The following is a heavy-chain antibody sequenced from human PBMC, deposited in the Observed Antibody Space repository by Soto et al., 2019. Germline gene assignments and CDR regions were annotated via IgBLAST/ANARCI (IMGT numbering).Heavy chain of an antibody. CDR3: VKGGWLVF. D-gene: IGHD2-15*01. CDR1: GFSFNTFE. J-gene: IGHJ4*02. V-gene: IGHV3-23*01. CDR2: ISDHGGTT. Sequence: HPGGSLRLSCAASGFSFNTFEMSWVRQAPGRGLEWVSFISDHGGTTYYADSVKGRFTSSRDNSKNTLYLQMNSLTAEDTAVYMCVKGGWLVFWGQGALVTVSS.